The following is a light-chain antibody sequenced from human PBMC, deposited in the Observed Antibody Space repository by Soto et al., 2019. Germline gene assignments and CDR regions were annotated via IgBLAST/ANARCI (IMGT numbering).Light chain of an antibody. Sequence: QSALTQPASLSGSLGQSITISCTGSSSDVGGSNYVSWYQQHPGKAPKLMLYEVSLRPSGVSNRFSGSKSDNTASLTISGLQAEDEGDYYCSSYTKRSTLVFGGGPKLTVL. CDR1: SSDVGGSNY. J-gene: IGLJ3*02. CDR2: EVS. V-gene: IGLV2-14*01. CDR3: SSYTKRSTLV.